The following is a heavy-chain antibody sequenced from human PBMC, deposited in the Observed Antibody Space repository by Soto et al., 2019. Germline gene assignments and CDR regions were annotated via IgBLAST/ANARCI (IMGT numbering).Heavy chain of an antibody. CDR2: IIPIFGTA. CDR1: GGTFSSYA. V-gene: IGHV1-69*13. D-gene: IGHD3-10*01. CDR3: ASTYYYGSGSYSF. J-gene: IGHJ4*01. Sequence: SVKVSCKASGGTFSSYAISWVRQAPGQGLEWMGGIIPIFGTANYAQKFQGRVTITADESTSTAYMELSSLRSEDTAVYYCASTYYYGSGSYSFWGHGTLVTVSS.